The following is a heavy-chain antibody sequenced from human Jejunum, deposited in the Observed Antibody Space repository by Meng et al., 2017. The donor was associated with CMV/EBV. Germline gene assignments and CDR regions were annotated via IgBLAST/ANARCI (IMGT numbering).Heavy chain of an antibody. CDR2: IYNGGNT. V-gene: IGHV3-66*01. CDR3: ARCHYNYIWGRKNTDWYFDL. CDR1: GFTVNSPY. Sequence: QLMESGGGLVHPGESLSLSCAASGFTVNSPYLCWVRQATGKGLECVSVIYNGGNTFYADSVKGRFTISRDTSQNTIYLQMDSLRPEDTAVYFCARCHYNYIWGRKNTDWYFDLWGRGTLVTVDS. J-gene: IGHJ2*01. D-gene: IGHD3-16*01.